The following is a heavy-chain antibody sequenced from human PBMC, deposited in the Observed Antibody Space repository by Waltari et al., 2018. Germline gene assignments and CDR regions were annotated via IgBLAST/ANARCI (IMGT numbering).Heavy chain of an antibody. CDR1: GGSFSGYY. CDR2: INHSGRP. V-gene: IGHV4-34*01. D-gene: IGHD3-10*01. CDR3: ARDLSRGSGSYRNDY. J-gene: IGHJ4*02. Sequence: QVQLQQWGAGLLKPSETLSLTCAVYGGSFSGYYWSWIRQPPGKGLEWIGEINHSGRPNSNPSLKSRVTIAVDTSKNQFSLKLSSVTAADTAVYYCARDLSRGSGSYRNDYWGQGTLVTVSS.